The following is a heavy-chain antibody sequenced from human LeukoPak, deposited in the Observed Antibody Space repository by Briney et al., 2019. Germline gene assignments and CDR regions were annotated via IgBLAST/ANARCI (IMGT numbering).Heavy chain of an antibody. V-gene: IGHV3-11*01. CDR3: ARASRIAAAGFPQSRWFDP. D-gene: IGHD6-13*01. J-gene: IGHJ5*02. CDR1: GFTFSDYY. CDR2: ISSGRTT. Sequence: GGSLRLSCAASGFTFSDYYMSWIRQAPGKGLEWVSYISSGRTTYYADSAKGRFTISSDNAKNSLYLQMNSLRAEDTAVNYCARASRIAAAGFPQSRWFDPWGQGTLVTVSS.